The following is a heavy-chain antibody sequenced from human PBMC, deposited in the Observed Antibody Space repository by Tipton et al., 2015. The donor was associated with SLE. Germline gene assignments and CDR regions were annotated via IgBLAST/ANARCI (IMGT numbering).Heavy chain of an antibody. CDR1: GGSFSGYY. Sequence: TLSLTCAVYGGSFSGYYWGWIRQPPGKGLEWIGYIYHSGSTNYNPSLKSRVTISVDTSKNQFSLKLSSVTAADTAVYYCARVVKDLGFDLWGRGTLVTVSS. CDR2: IYHSGST. D-gene: IGHD2-21*01. J-gene: IGHJ2*01. V-gene: IGHV4-34*01. CDR3: ARVVKDLGFDL.